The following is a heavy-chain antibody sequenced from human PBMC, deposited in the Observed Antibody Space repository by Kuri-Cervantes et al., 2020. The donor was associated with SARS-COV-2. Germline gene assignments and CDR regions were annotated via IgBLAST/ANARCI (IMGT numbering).Heavy chain of an antibody. Sequence: SETLSLTCTVSGGSISSYYWSWIRQPPGKGLEWIGEINFRGSTNYNPSLKSRVTISVDTSKNQFSVRLSSVTGADTAVYYCARALDYWGQGTLVTVSS. CDR3: ARALDY. CDR2: INFRGST. CDR1: GGSISSYY. V-gene: IGHV4-59*12. J-gene: IGHJ4*02.